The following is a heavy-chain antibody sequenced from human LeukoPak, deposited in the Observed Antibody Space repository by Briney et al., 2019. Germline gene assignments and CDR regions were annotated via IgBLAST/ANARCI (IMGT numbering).Heavy chain of an antibody. D-gene: IGHD3-22*01. CDR2: ISAYNGNT. Sequence: ASVKVSCKASGYTFTSYGISWVRQAPGQGLEWMGWISAYNGNTNYAQKLQDRVTMTTDTSTSIAYMELRSLRSDDTAVYYCVRDWYYYDSSAYYPDYWGQGTLVTVSS. CDR1: GYTFTSYG. CDR3: VRDWYYYDSSAYYPDY. J-gene: IGHJ4*02. V-gene: IGHV1-18*01.